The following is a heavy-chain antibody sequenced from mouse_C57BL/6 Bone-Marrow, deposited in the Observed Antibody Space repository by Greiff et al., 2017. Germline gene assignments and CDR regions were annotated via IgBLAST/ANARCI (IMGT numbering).Heavy chain of an antibody. D-gene: IGHD1-1*01. CDR1: GFTFSSYG. V-gene: IGHV5-6*01. J-gene: IGHJ1*03. CDR2: LSSGGSYT. Sequence: EVKVVESGGDLVKPGGSLKLSCAASGFTFSSYGMSWVRQTPDKRLEWVATLSSGGSYTYYPDSVKGRFTISRDNAKNTLYLQMSRLKSEDTAMYYCARPQYLIYYGSSWYFDVWGTGTTGTVSS. CDR3: ARPQYLIYYGSSWYFDV.